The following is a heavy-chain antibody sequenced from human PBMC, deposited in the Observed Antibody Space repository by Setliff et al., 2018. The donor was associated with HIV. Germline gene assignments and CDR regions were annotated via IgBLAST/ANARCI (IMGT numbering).Heavy chain of an antibody. CDR3: ARDVGLCGVDCWPYFYFDL. CDR1: GGFISNHY. V-gene: IGHV4-59*11. Sequence: SENLSLTCTIPGGFISNHYWNWIRQPPDKGLEWIGSTHYSGSSYYSPSLKSRVTISLDTSKNQFSLKLSSMTAADPAVYYCARDVGLCGVDCWPYFYFDLWGRGNLGTVSS. D-gene: IGHD2-21*02. CDR2: THYSGSS. J-gene: IGHJ2*01.